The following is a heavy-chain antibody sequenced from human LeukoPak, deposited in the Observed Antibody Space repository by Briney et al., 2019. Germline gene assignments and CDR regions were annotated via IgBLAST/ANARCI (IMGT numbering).Heavy chain of an antibody. V-gene: IGHV1-18*01. D-gene: IGHD3-10*01. J-gene: IGHJ5*02. CDR1: RYTFTSYG. CDR2: ISAYNGNT. Sequence: ASVKVSCKASRYTFTSYGISWVRQAPGQGLEWMGRISAYNGNTNYAQKLQGRVTMTTDTSTSTVYMELSSLRSEDTAVYYCARKYGSGSYDWFDPWGQGTLVTVSS. CDR3: ARKYGSGSYDWFDP.